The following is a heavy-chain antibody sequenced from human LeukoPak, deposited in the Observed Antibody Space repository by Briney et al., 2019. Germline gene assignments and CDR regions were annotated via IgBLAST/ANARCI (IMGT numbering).Heavy chain of an antibody. V-gene: IGHV3-11*01. J-gene: IGHJ6*03. Sequence: GGSLRLSCAASGFTFSDYYMSWIRQAPGKGLECVSYISSSGSTIYYADSVKGRFTISRDNAKNSLYLQMNSLRAEDTAVYYCARTRGGYNYYYYYMDVWGRGTTVTVSS. D-gene: IGHD3-16*01. CDR2: ISSSGSTI. CDR3: ARTRGGYNYYYYYMDV. CDR1: GFTFSDYY.